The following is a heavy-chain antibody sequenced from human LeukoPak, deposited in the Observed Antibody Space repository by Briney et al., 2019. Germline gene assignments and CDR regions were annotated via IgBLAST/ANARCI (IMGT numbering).Heavy chain of an antibody. J-gene: IGHJ4*02. CDR1: GFTLSSYW. CDR3: ARDPGQRYCSSTSCYTESFDY. Sequence: GGSLRLSCAASGFTLSSYWMSWVRQAPGKGLEWVANIKQDGSEKYYVDSVKGRFTISRDNAKNSLYLQMNSLRAEDTAVYYCARDPGQRYCSSTSCYTESFDYWGQGTLVTVSS. V-gene: IGHV3-7*01. CDR2: IKQDGSEK. D-gene: IGHD2-2*02.